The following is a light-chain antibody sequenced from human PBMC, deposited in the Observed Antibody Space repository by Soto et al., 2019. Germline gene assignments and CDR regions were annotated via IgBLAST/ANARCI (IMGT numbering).Light chain of an antibody. CDR3: QAWDSSTVV. V-gene: IGLV3-1*01. J-gene: IGLJ2*01. CDR1: KLGDKY. CDR2: QDT. Sequence: SYELTQPPSVSLSPGQTASITCSGEKLGDKYASWYQQRPGQSPVLVIYQDTKRPSGIPERFSGSNSGNTATLTISGTQAMDEADYYCQAWDSSTVVFGGGTKLTVL.